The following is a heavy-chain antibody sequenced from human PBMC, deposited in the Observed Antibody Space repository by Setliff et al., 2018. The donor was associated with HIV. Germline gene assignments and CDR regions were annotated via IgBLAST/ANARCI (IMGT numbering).Heavy chain of an antibody. CDR1: GFSLRTSGVG. CDR2: IYWNDDK. D-gene: IGHD3-10*01. Sequence: GPTLVNPTQTLTLTCTFSGFSLRTSGVGVGWIRQPPGKALEWLALIYWNDDKRYSPSLKSRVTITKDTSKNQVVLTMTNMYPVDTATYYCAHTPRFYYESGSYSLFSGAFDIWGQGTMVTVSS. CDR3: AHTPRFYYESGSYSLFSGAFDI. J-gene: IGHJ3*02. V-gene: IGHV2-5*01.